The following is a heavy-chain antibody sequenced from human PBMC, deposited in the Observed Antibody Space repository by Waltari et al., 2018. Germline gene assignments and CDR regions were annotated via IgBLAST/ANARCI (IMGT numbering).Heavy chain of an antibody. CDR1: GLTFSDYA. Sequence: EVQLLESGGGLVQPGGSLRLSCVASGLTFSDYAMTWVRQAAGKGLEWGEGISGSGGSTDSADSVRGRFTISRDNSQNTLFLQMNSLRAEDAALYYCAKDADNDNYGLFDYWGQGTLVTVSS. V-gene: IGHV3-23*01. CDR2: ISGSGGST. J-gene: IGHJ4*02. CDR3: AKDADNDNYGLFDY. D-gene: IGHD4-17*01.